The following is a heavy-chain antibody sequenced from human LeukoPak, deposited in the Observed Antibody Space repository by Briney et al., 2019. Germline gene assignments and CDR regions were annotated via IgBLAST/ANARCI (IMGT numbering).Heavy chain of an antibody. CDR1: GGPIRSYY. J-gene: IGHJ6*02. V-gene: IGHV4-59*01. CDR2: IHYSEST. CDR3: ARVSAAGMEFHYGMDV. D-gene: IGHD6-13*01. Sequence: SETLSLTCTVSGGPIRSYYWSWMRQPPGKGLEWIGNIHYSESTNFNPSLRSRVAIAVDTSKNQFSLSMRSVTAADTAVYYCARVSAAGMEFHYGMDVWGQGTTVFVSS.